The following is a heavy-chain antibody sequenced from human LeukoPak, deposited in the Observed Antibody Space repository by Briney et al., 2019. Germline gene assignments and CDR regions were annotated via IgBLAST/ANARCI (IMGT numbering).Heavy chain of an antibody. CDR3: ARGRPPAYCSSTSCYGAFDI. J-gene: IGHJ3*02. CDR1: GGTFSSYA. CDR2: IIPIFGTA. V-gene: IGHV1-69*05. D-gene: IGHD2-2*01. Sequence: SVKVSCKASGGTFSSYAISWVRQAPGQGLEWMGGIIPIFGTANYAQKFQGRVTITTDESTSTAYMELSSLRSEDTAVYYCARGRPPAYCSSTSCYGAFDIWGQGTMVTVSS.